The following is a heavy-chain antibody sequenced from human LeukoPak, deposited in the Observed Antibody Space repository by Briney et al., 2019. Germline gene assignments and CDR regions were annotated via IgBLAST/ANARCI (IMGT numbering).Heavy chain of an antibody. V-gene: IGHV3-7*01. CDR2: IKQDGSEK. Sequence: GGSLRLSCAASGFTFSSYRMSWVRQAPGKGLEWVANIKQDGSEKYYVDSVKGRFTISRDNAKNSLYLQMNSLRAEDTAVYYCARGKRAADDAFDIWGQGTMVTVSS. J-gene: IGHJ3*02. D-gene: IGHD6-13*01. CDR3: ARGKRAADDAFDI. CDR1: GFTFSSYR.